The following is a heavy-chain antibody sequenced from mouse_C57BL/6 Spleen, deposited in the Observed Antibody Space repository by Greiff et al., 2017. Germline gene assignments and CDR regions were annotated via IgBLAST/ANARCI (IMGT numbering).Heavy chain of an antibody. Sequence: VQLQQPGAELVRPGSSVKLSCKASGYTFTSYWMDWVKQRPGQGLEWIGNIYPSDSETHYNQKFKDKATLTVDKSSSTAYMQLSSLTSEDSAVYYCARSSNYVNWFAYWGQGTLVTVSA. CDR1: GYTFTSYW. V-gene: IGHV1-61*01. D-gene: IGHD2-5*01. CDR3: ARSSNYVNWFAY. CDR2: IYPSDSET. J-gene: IGHJ3*01.